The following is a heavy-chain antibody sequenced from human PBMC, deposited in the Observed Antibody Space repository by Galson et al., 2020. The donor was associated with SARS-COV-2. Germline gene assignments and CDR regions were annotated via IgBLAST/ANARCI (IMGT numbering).Heavy chain of an antibody. CDR3: AREGGTTMGDY. CDR1: GDSTSSNW. Sequence: SETLSLTCAVSGDSTSSNWWSWVRQSPGKGLEWIGEIYHSGTTNYNPSLKSRVTIAVDTSKNQFSLKLSSVTAADTAVYFCAREGGTTMGDYWGQGSLVSVS. J-gene: IGHJ4*02. V-gene: IGHV4-4*02. CDR2: IYHSGTT. D-gene: IGHD3-10*01.